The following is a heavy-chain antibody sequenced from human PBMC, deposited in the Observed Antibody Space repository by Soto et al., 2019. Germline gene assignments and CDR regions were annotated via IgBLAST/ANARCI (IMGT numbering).Heavy chain of an antibody. D-gene: IGHD5-12*01. Sequence: QLQLQELGPGLVKPSETLSLTCTVSGGSISSSSYYWGWIRQPPGKGLEWIGSIYYSGSTYYNPSLKSRVTISVDTSKNQFSLKLSSVTAADTAVYYCARRFGGYDRYYYYYYMDVWGKGTTVTVSS. V-gene: IGHV4-39*01. J-gene: IGHJ6*03. CDR3: ARRFGGYDRYYYYYYMDV. CDR1: GGSISSSSYY. CDR2: IYYSGST.